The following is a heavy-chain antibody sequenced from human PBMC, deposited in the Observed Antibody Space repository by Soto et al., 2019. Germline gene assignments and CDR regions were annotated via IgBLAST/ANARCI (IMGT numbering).Heavy chain of an antibody. Sequence: GESLKISCKGSGYSFSSYWISWVRQMPGKGLEWMGRIDPSDSYTNYSPSFQGHVTISADKSITTAYLQWRGLKASDTAVYYCARTVEGCSSTSCYADKTMDYWGQGTLVTVS. D-gene: IGHD2-2*01. CDR2: IDPSDSYT. V-gene: IGHV5-10-1*01. CDR1: GYSFSSYW. CDR3: ARTVEGCSSTSCYADKTMDY. J-gene: IGHJ4*02.